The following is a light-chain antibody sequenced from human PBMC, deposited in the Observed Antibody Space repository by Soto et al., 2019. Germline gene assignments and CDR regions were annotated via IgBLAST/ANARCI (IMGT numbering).Light chain of an antibody. J-gene: IGLJ2*01. CDR3: AAWDDSLNGPGVV. Sequence: QLVLTQPPSASGTPGQRVTISCSGSSSNIGSNTVNWYQHLPGTAPKLLIYSNNQRPSGVPDRFSGSKSGTSASLAISGLQSEDEADYYCAAWDDSLNGPGVVFGGGTKLTVL. V-gene: IGLV1-44*01. CDR2: SNN. CDR1: SSNIGSNT.